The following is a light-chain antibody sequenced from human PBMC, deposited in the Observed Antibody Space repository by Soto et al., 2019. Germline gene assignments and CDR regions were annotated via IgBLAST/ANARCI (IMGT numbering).Light chain of an antibody. Sequence: ELVLTQSPATLSLSPWDRATLSCRASQSVSSYLAWYQQKRGQAPRLLIYDASNRATGIPARFSGSGSGTDFTLTISSLEPEDFAVYYCQQRSNWPWTFGQGTKVEIK. CDR3: QQRSNWPWT. V-gene: IGKV3-11*01. J-gene: IGKJ1*01. CDR2: DAS. CDR1: QSVSSY.